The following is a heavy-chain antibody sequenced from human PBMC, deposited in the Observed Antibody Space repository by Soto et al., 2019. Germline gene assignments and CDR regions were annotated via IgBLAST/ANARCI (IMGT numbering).Heavy chain of an antibody. CDR2: IKQDGSEK. Sequence: GGSLRLSCAASGFTFTNYWMNWVRQAPGKGLEWVANIKQDGSEKYYVDSVKGRFTISRDNAKNSLYLQMNSLRVEDTAVYYCAKGFLEWSYGLNCFDSWGQGTQVTVSS. J-gene: IGHJ4*02. CDR3: AKGFLEWSYGLNCFDS. CDR1: GFTFTNYW. D-gene: IGHD3-3*01. V-gene: IGHV3-7*01.